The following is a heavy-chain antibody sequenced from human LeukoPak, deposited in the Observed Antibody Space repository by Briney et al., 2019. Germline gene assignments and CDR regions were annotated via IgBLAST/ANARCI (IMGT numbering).Heavy chain of an antibody. CDR2: IYYSGST. V-gene: IGHV4-59*01. Sequence: SETLSLTCTVSGGSISSYYWSWIRQPPGKGLEWIGYIYYSGSTNYNPSLKSRVTISVDTSKNQFSLKLSSVTAADTAVYYCAGGYCGGGSCSVSLYYYYMDAWGKGTTVTVPS. CDR3: AGGYCGGGSCSVSLYYYYMDA. CDR1: GGSISSYY. D-gene: IGHD2-15*01. J-gene: IGHJ6*03.